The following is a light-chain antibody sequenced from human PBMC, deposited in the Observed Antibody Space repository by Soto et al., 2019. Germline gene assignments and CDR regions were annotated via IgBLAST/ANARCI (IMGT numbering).Light chain of an antibody. CDR1: QSVSSY. J-gene: IGKJ4*01. V-gene: IGKV3-11*01. CDR2: DAS. CDR3: QQRGSWPQYT. Sequence: EIVVTQSPATLSLSPGERATLSCRASQSVSSYLAWYQQKPGQAPRLLIYDASNRATGIPARFSGSGSGTDFTLTISGLEPEDFAVYYCQQRGSWPQYTFGGGTKVDIK.